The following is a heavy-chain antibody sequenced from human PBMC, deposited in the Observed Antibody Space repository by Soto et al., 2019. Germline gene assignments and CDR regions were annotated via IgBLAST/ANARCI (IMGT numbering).Heavy chain of an antibody. Sequence: EVQLVESGGGLVQPGGSLRLSCAASGFSFSTYSMNWVRQAPGKGLEWVSYISSRSYTIYYVDSVKGRFTISRDNAKNSLYLQLNSLRDEDTAVYYCAIGGSSSDNGMDVWGQGTTVTVSS. CDR2: ISSRSYTI. CDR1: GFSFSTYS. D-gene: IGHD6-6*01. CDR3: AIGGSSSDNGMDV. V-gene: IGHV3-48*02. J-gene: IGHJ6*02.